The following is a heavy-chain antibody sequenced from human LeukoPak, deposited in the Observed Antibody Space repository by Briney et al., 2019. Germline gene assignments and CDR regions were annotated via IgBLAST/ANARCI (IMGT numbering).Heavy chain of an antibody. CDR1: GFTFSHYG. V-gene: IGHV3-33*06. CDR3: AKDAERGFDYSNSLQY. J-gene: IGHJ4*02. D-gene: IGHD4-11*01. Sequence: GGSLRPSCAAAGFTFSHYGMHWVRQAPGKGLEWVAVIWSDGTNKYFAASVKDRFTISRDDPDNTIYLQMNSLRPDDTGVYYCAKDAERGFDYSNSLQYWGQGTPVTVST. CDR2: IWSDGTNK.